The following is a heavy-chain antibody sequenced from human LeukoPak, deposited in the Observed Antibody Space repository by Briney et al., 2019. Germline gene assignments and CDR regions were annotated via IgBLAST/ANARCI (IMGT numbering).Heavy chain of an antibody. CDR2: FDPEDGET. D-gene: IGHD3-10*01. CDR1: GYTLTELS. V-gene: IGHV1-24*01. J-gene: IGHJ4*02. CDR3: ATIWFGELSDY. Sequence: GASVKVSCKVSGYTLTELSMHWVRQAPGKGLEWMGGFDPEDGETIYAQKFQGRVTMTEGTSTDTAYMELSSLRSEDTAVYYCATIWFGELSDYWGQGTLVTVSS.